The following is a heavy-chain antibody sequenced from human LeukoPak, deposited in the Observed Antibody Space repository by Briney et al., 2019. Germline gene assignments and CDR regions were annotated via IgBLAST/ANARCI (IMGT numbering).Heavy chain of an antibody. CDR1: GGTFSSYA. CDR2: IIPILGIA. D-gene: IGHD4-11*01. Sequence: SVKVSCKASGGTFSSYAISWVRQAPGQGLEWMGRIIPILGIANYAQKFQGRVTITADKSTSTAYMELSSLRSEDTAVYYCARDLEVTTFFGASHYFDYWGQGTLVTVSS. V-gene: IGHV1-69*04. CDR3: ARDLEVTTFFGASHYFDY. J-gene: IGHJ4*02.